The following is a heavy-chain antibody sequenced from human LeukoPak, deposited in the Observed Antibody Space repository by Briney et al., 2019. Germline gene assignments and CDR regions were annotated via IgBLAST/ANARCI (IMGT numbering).Heavy chain of an antibody. CDR1: GGSISSGSYY. CDR3: ASSPYFDWLWDY. Sequence: PSQTLSLTCTVSGGSISSGSYYWSWIRQPAGKGLEWIGRIYTSGSTNYNPSLKSRVTISVDTSKNQFSLKLSSVTATDTAVYYCASSPYFDWLWDYWGQGTLVTVSS. D-gene: IGHD3-9*01. CDR2: IYTSGST. J-gene: IGHJ4*02. V-gene: IGHV4-61*02.